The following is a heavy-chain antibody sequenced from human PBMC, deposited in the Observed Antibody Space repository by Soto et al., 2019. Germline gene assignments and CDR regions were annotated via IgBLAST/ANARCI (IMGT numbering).Heavy chain of an antibody. CDR3: ARGITMVRGVMPGFDY. CDR1: GFTFSSYA. J-gene: IGHJ4*02. CDR2: ISYDGSNK. D-gene: IGHD3-10*01. V-gene: IGHV3-30-3*01. Sequence: GGSLRLSCAASGFTFSSYAMHWVRQAPGKGLEWVAVISYDGSNKYYADSVKGRFTISRDNSKNTLYLQMNSLRAEDTAVYYCARGITMVRGVMPGFDYWGQGTLVTVSS.